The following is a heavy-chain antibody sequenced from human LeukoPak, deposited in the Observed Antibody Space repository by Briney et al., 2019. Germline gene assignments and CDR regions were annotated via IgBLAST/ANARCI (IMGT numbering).Heavy chain of an antibody. J-gene: IGHJ3*02. Sequence: SETLSLTCTVSGGSISSYYWSWIRQPAGKGLEWIGEINHSGSTNYNPSLKSRVTISVDTSKNQFSLKLSSVTAADTAVYYCARERYFDWSHDPYNISSQNTMVTVSS. CDR1: GGSISSYY. D-gene: IGHD3-9*01. CDR3: ARERYFDWSHDPYNI. V-gene: IGHV4-34*01. CDR2: INHSGST.